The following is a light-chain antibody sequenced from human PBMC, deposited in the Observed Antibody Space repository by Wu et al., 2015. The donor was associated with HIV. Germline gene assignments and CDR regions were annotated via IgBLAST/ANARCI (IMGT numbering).Light chain of an antibody. CDR1: QSVSSY. J-gene: IGKJ4*01. CDR3: QQRSNWPPSLT. V-gene: IGKV3-11*01. CDR2: DAS. Sequence: EIVLTQSPATLSLSPGERATLSCRASQSVSSYLAWYQQKPGQAPRLLIYDASNRATGIPARLSGSGSGTGFTLTISSLEPEDFAVYYCQQRSNWPPSLTFGGGTKVEIK.